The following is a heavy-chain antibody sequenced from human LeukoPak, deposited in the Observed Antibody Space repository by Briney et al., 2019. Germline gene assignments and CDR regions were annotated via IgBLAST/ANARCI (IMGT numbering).Heavy chain of an antibody. CDR2: VSASGAI. D-gene: IGHD2-21*01. J-gene: IGHJ3*02. Sequence: SETLSLTCGVSGVSVGSHFWSWVRQPAGKALEWIGRVSASGAISSNPSLNSRVTMSLDTSKNQFSLKLTSVTAADTAVYFCARAYCGGDCTAGGAFDIWDQGTMVTVSS. V-gene: IGHV4-4*07. CDR3: ARAYCGGDCTAGGAFDI. CDR1: GVSVGSHF.